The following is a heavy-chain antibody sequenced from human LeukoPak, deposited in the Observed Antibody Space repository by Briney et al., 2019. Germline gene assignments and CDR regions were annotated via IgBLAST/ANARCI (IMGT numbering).Heavy chain of an antibody. CDR1: GYTFATYW. CDR3: ATRSNSGYEFFDY. CDR2: IYPGDSDT. Sequence: GESLKISCKGSGYTFATYWIGWVRQMPGKGPEWMGIIYPGDSDTTYDPSFQGQVTISADKSISTAYLQWSSLKASDTAMYYCATRSNSGYEFFDYWGQGTLVTVSS. D-gene: IGHD5-12*01. J-gene: IGHJ4*02. V-gene: IGHV5-51*01.